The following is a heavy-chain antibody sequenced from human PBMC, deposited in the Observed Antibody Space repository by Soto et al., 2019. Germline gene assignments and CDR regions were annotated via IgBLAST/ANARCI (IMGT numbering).Heavy chain of an antibody. Sequence: QVQLVESGGGLVKPGGSLRLSCAASGFTFSDYYMSWIRQAPGKGLEWVSYISSSGSTIYYADSVKGRFTISRDNAKNSLYLQMNSRRAEDTAVYYCARAGTDIVVVPAASPLSYYGMDVWGQGTTVTVSS. D-gene: IGHD2-2*01. J-gene: IGHJ6*02. CDR1: GFTFSDYY. CDR2: ISSSGSTI. V-gene: IGHV3-11*01. CDR3: ARAGTDIVVVPAASPLSYYGMDV.